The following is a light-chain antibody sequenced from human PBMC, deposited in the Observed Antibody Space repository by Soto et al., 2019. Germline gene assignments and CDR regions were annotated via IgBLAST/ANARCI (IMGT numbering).Light chain of an antibody. Sequence: ETELTHSPGTLSLSPGERATLACRASQRISNGYLARSQQKPGQAPRLFSDGASSRATGSPEMFSGRGSVTEFTLTISSLDPEDSAVYYCQQRHMGTITFGQGTRLDIK. V-gene: IGKV3-20*01. CDR3: QQRHMGTIT. CDR2: GAS. J-gene: IGKJ5*01. CDR1: QRISNGY.